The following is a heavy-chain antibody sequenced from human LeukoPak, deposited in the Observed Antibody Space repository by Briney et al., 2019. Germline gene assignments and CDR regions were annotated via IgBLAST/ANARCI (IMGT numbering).Heavy chain of an antibody. D-gene: IGHD3-10*01. V-gene: IGHV3-30*18. CDR2: VSSDGGTK. J-gene: IGHJ4*02. CDR3: AKEYDSGGYGANFDY. CDR1: KFTFSNYG. Sequence: RGGSLRLSCTASKFTFSNYGMQWVRQAPGKGLEWVAVVSSDGGTKYYADSVKGRFTISRDNSRNTMYLQMDGLRAEDTAVYYCAKEYDSGGYGANFDYWGQGTLVTVSS.